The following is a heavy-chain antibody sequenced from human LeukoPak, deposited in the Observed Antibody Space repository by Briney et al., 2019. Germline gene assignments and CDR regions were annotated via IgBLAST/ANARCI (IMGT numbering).Heavy chain of an antibody. V-gene: IGHV4-59*01. CDR3: ARDWALGRFLEWFGAFDI. CDR1: GGSISSYY. D-gene: IGHD3-3*01. Sequence: PSETLSLTCTVSGGSISSYYWSWLRQPPGKGLEWIGYIYYSGSTNYNPSLKSRVTISVDTSKDQFSLKLSSVTAADTAVYYCARDWALGRFLEWFGAFDIWGQGTMVTVSS. J-gene: IGHJ3*02. CDR2: IYYSGST.